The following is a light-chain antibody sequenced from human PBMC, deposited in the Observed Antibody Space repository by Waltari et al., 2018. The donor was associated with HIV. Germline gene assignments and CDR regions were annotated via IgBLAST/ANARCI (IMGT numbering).Light chain of an antibody. V-gene: IGLV2-8*01. CDR3: SSYAGSNVI. Sequence: QSPLTQPPSASGSPGPSVTISCTGTSSDVGGYNDVSWYQQYPGKAPKLLIYEVTKRPSGVPDRFSGSKSANTASLTVSGLQAEDEADFYCSSYAGSNVIFGGGTKLTVL. J-gene: IGLJ2*01. CDR1: SSDVGGYND. CDR2: EVT.